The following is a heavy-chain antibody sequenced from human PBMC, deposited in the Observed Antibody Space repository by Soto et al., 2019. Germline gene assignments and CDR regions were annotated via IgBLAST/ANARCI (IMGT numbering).Heavy chain of an antibody. CDR2: IFSNDDK. V-gene: IGHV2-26*01. CDR3: TRIEKGSATYT. J-gene: IGHJ5*02. D-gene: IGHD3-10*01. CDR1: GFSLSNTRMG. Sequence: QVTVKESGPVLVKPTETLTLTCTVSGFSLSNTRMGVSWIRQPPGKALEWLAHIFSNDDKSYSTSLKSRLTISKDTSKSQVVLSMTNMDPVDTAKYYCTRIEKGSATYTWGQGTLVTVSS.